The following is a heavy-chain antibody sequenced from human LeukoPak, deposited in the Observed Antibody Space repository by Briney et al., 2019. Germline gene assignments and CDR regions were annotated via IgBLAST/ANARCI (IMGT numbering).Heavy chain of an antibody. CDR3: AIAQSWDELFDS. CDR1: GIAVTGNY. D-gene: IGHD1-1*01. CDR2: ISINTDT. J-gene: IGHJ4*02. V-gene: IGHV3-53*01. Sequence: GGSLRLSCAASGIAVTGNYMSWVRQPPGKGLEWVSFISINTDTFYADSVRGRFTIPRDSSKNTLFLQMNSLRDEDSAVYYCAIAQSWDELFDSWGQGTLVTVSS.